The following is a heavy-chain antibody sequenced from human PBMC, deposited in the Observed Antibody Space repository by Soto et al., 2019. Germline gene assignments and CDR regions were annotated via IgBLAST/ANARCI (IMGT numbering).Heavy chain of an antibody. D-gene: IGHD3-10*01. Sequence: EVQLVESGGGLVQSGGSLRLSCAASGFTFSSYWMHWVRQAPGKGLVWVSRIKGDGISTNYADSVKGRFTICRDNAKDTVFMQMHGLSADDTAVYYCARGAMGNYYNDYWGQGTLVTVSS. CDR3: ARGAMGNYYNDY. CDR2: IKGDGIST. J-gene: IGHJ4*02. CDR1: GFTFSSYW. V-gene: IGHV3-74*01.